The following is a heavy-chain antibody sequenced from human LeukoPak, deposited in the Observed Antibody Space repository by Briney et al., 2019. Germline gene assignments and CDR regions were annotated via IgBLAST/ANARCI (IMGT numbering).Heavy chain of an antibody. CDR2: IKQDGSEK. J-gene: IGHJ6*03. Sequence: GGSLRLSCAASGFTFSSYWMSWVRQAPGKGLEWVANIKQDGSEKYYVDSVKGRFTTSRDNAKNSLYLQMNSLRAEDTAVYYCARDSCSSTSCQEHYYYYMDVWGKGTTVTVSS. D-gene: IGHD2-2*01. CDR1: GFTFSSYW. CDR3: ARDSCSSTSCQEHYYYYMDV. V-gene: IGHV3-7*01.